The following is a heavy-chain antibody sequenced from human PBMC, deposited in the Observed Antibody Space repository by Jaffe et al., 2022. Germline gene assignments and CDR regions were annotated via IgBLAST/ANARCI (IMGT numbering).Heavy chain of an antibody. CDR3: AKSLFDFEGREYYMDV. J-gene: IGHJ6*03. D-gene: IGHD3-3*01. CDR1: GFTFSSYA. CDR2: ISGSGGST. V-gene: IGHV3-23*01. Sequence: EVQLLESGGGLVQPGGSLRLSCAASGFTFSSYAMSWVRQAPGKGLEWVSAISGSGGSTYYADSVKGRFTISRDNSKNTLYLQMNSLRAEDTAVYYCAKSLFDFEGREYYMDVWGKGTTVTVSS.